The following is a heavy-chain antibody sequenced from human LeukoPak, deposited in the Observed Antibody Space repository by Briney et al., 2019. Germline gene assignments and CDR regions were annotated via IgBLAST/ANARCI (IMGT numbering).Heavy chain of an antibody. J-gene: IGHJ3*02. D-gene: IGHD3-22*01. CDR1: GYTFTSYD. CDR3: ARGLSGFTMVVEGAFDI. Sequence: GASVKVSCKASGYTFTSYDINWVRQATGQGLEWMGWMNPNSGNTGYAQKFQGRVTITRNTSISTAYMELSSLRSEDTAVYYCARGLSGFTMVVEGAFDIWGQGTMVTVSS. V-gene: IGHV1-8*03. CDR2: MNPNSGNT.